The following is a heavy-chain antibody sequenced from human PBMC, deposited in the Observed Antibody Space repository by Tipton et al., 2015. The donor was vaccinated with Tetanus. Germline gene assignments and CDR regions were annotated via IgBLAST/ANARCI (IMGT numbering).Heavy chain of an antibody. V-gene: IGHV4-31*03. Sequence: TLSLTCTVSGGSVSSGAYCWSWIRQHPGKGLESIGAINHSGGTNYNPSLRSRVTMSIDTSQKQVSLKLSSVTAADTAVYYCARPRGYSSGYFYYWGLGTLVTVSS. J-gene: IGHJ4*02. D-gene: IGHD3-22*01. CDR1: GGSVSSGAYC. CDR3: ARPRGYSSGYFYY. CDR2: INHSGGT.